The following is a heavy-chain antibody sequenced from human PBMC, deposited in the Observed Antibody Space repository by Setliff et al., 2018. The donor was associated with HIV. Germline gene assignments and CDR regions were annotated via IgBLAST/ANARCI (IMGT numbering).Heavy chain of an antibody. CDR2: IYYSGNT. J-gene: IGHJ4*02. V-gene: IGHV4-59*11. CDR1: NDSINYQY. Sequence: ASETLSLTCTVSNDSINYQYWAWIRQPPGKGLEWIGSIYYSGNTNYNPSLKSRVTISIDTSKSQFSLKLTSVSAADTAMYYCSRGRRRSSAPYYFDYGGQGTLVTVSS. CDR3: SRGRRRSSAPYYFDY.